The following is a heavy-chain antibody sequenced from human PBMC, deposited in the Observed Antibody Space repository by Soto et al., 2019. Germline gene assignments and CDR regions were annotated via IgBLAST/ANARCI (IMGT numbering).Heavy chain of an antibody. J-gene: IGHJ6*03. D-gene: IGHD3-3*01. CDR3: ARVRERITTFGVVIPSYYYYYMDV. Sequence: GASVKVSCKASGYTFTSYGISWVRQAPGQGLEWMGWISAYNGNTNYAQKLQGRVTMTTDTSTSTAYMELRSLRSDDTAVYYCARVRERITTFGVVIPSYYYYYMDVWGKGTTVTVSS. V-gene: IGHV1-18*01. CDR2: ISAYNGNT. CDR1: GYTFTSYG.